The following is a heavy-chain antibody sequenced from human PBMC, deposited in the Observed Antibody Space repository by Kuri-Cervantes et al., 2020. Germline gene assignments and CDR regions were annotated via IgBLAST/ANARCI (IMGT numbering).Heavy chain of an antibody. Sequence: GESLKISCAASGFTFSSYAMSWVRQAPGKGLEWVSAISGSGGSTYYADSVKGRFTISRDNSKNTLYLQMNSLRVEDTALYYCARTYYYDGSGYYFGYWGQGTLVTVSS. D-gene: IGHD3-22*01. CDR3: ARTYYYDGSGYYFGY. CDR1: GFTFSSYA. V-gene: IGHV3-23*01. CDR2: ISGSGGST. J-gene: IGHJ4*02.